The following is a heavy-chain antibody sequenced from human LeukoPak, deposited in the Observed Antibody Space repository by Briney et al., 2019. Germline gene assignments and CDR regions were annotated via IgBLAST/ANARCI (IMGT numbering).Heavy chain of an antibody. CDR2: IYPGDSDT. J-gene: IGHJ4*02. CDR1: GYTFSSYW. V-gene: IGHV5-51*01. CDR3: ARQNDFRLDY. D-gene: IGHD3-3*01. Sequence: GESLKISCKGSGYTFSSYWIGWVRQMPGKGLEWMGIIYPGDSDTRYSPSLQDQVTISVDTSIGTAYLQWSSLKASDTAICYCARQNDFRLDYWGQGTLVTVSS.